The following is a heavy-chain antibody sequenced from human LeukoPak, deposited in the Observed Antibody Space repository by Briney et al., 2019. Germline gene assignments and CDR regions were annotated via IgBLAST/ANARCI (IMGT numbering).Heavy chain of an antibody. CDR2: ILYDGSNK. D-gene: IGHD2-2*01. Sequence: GRSLRLSCAASGFTFSSYGMHWVRQAPGKGLEWVADILYDGSNKYYADSVKGRFTISRDNSKNTLYLQMNSLRAGDTAVYYCAKDQGYEEAMTRGYFDYWGQGTLVTVSS. CDR1: GFTFSSYG. J-gene: IGHJ4*02. CDR3: AKDQGYEEAMTRGYFDY. V-gene: IGHV3-30*18.